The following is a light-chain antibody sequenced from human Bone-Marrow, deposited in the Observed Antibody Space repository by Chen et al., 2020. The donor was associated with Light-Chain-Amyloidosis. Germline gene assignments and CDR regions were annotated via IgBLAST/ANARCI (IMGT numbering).Light chain of an antibody. J-gene: IGLJ3*02. V-gene: IGLV2-14*01. CDR3: SSITDTTTWV. CDR1: SSDIGGYNH. CDR2: DVN. Sequence: SALTQPASVSGSPGQSITISCTGTSSDIGGYNHVSWYQQHPGKAPKLMIYDVNNRPSGVSDRFSGSKSGSTAALTISGLLAEDEAIYYCSSITDTTTWVFGGGTKVTVL.